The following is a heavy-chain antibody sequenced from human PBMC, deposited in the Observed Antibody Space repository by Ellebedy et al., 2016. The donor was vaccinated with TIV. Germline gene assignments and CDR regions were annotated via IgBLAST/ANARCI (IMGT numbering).Heavy chain of an antibody. J-gene: IGHJ5*02. CDR3: AREDCSSTSCYYSA. V-gene: IGHV3-53*01. CDR1: GFTFSSYA. Sequence: GESLKISCAASGFTFSSYAMSWVRQAPGKGLEWVSVIYSGGSTYYADSVKGRFTIYRDNSKNTLYLQMNSLRAEDTAVYYCAREDCSSTSCYYSAWGQGTLVTVSS. CDR2: IYSGGST. D-gene: IGHD2-2*01.